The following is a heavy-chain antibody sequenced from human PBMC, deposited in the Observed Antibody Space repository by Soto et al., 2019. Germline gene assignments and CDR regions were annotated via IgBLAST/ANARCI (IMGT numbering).Heavy chain of an antibody. CDR1: SGSISSSNW. J-gene: IGHJ6*03. D-gene: IGHD3-3*01. CDR2: IYHSGST. CDR3: ARVYARFLEWSLFSDYYYMDV. Sequence: QVQLQESGPGLVKPSGTLSLTCAVSSGSISSSNWWSWVRQPPGKGLEWIGEIYHSGSTNYNPSLKSLVTISVDKSKDQFSLKLSSVTAADTAVYYCARVYARFLEWSLFSDYYYMDVWGKGTTVTVSS. V-gene: IGHV4-4*02.